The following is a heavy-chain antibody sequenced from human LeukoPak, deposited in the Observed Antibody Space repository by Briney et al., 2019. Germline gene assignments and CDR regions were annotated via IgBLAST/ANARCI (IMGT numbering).Heavy chain of an antibody. J-gene: IGHJ4*02. CDR3: ARDQMATTSFDY. D-gene: IGHD5-24*01. CDR2: ISYDGSNE. Sequence: GRSLRLSCIASGFSFSDFGMHWVRQAPGKGLEWVAVISYDGSNEYYADSVKGRFTISRDNSKNTLYMQVSSLKSDDTAVYYCARDQMATTSFDYWGQGTLVTVSS. CDR1: GFSFSDFG. V-gene: IGHV3-30*03.